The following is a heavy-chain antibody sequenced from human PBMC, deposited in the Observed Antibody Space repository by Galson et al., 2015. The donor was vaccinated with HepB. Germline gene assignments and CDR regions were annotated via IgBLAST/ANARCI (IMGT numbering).Heavy chain of an antibody. CDR3: ARVHLGVMEVVAAARKKRSYFDY. J-gene: IGHJ4*02. CDR1: GGSFSGNY. D-gene: IGHD2-15*01. CDR2: ISHSGST. V-gene: IGHV4-34*01. Sequence: ETLSLTCAVYGGSFSGNYWSWIRQPPGKGLAWIGEISHSGSTNYNPSLKSRVTISVDTSKNQFSLRLTSVTAADTAIYYCARVHLGVMEVVAAARKKRSYFDYWGQGTLVTVSS.